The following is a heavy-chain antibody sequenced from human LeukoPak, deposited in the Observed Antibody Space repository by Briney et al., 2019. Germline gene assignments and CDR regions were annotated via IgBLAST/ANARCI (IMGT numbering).Heavy chain of an antibody. J-gene: IGHJ4*02. CDR1: GFTFSSYG. CDR3: AKDQGGNNASGY. CDR2: ISYDGSNK. Sequence: GGSLRLSCAASGFTFSSYGMHWVRQAPGKGLEWVAVISYDGSNKYYADSVKGRFTISRDYSKNTLYLQMNSLRAEDTAVYYCAKDQGGNNASGYWGQGTLVTVSS. D-gene: IGHD4-23*01. V-gene: IGHV3-30*18.